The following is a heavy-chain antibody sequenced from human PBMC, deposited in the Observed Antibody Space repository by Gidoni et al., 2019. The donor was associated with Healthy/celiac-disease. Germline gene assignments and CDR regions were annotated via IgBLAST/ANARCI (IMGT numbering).Heavy chain of an antibody. CDR3: ARHVKYALEGFDY. V-gene: IGHV4-39*01. J-gene: IGHJ4*02. D-gene: IGHD2-8*01. CDR1: GGSISSSSYY. CDR2: IYYSGST. Sequence: QLQLQESGPGLVKPSETLSLTCTVPGGSISSSSYYWGWIRQPPGKGLEWIGSIYYSGSTYYNPSLKSRVTISVDTSKNQFSLKLSSVTAADTAVYYCARHVKYALEGFDYWGQGTLVTVSS.